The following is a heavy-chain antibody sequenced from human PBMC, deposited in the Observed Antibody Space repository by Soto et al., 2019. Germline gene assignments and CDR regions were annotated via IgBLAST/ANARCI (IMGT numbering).Heavy chain of an antibody. CDR1: GGSISSSSYY. J-gene: IGHJ4*02. CDR2: IYYSGST. D-gene: IGHD3-16*02. CDR3: VRDYQNY. V-gene: IGHV4-39*02. Sequence: SETLSLTCTVSGGSISSSSYYWGWIRQPPGKGLEWIGSIYYSGSTYYNLSLKSRVTISRDNAKNSLYLQMNNLRVEDTALYYCVRDYQNYWGQGTLVNVSS.